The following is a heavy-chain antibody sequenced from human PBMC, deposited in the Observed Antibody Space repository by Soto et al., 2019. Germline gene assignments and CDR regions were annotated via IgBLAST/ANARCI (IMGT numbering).Heavy chain of an antibody. CDR3: ARHDYGGFGL. CDR2: IYHSGSI. J-gene: IGHJ4*02. V-gene: IGHV4-30-2*01. Sequence: PSETLSLTCAVSGGSISSGGYSWSWIRQPPGKGLEWIGYIYHSGSIYYNPSLESRVTISVDRSKNQFSLKLSSVTAADTAVYYCARHDYGGFGLWGQGTLVTVSS. CDR1: GGSISSGGYS. D-gene: IGHD4-17*01.